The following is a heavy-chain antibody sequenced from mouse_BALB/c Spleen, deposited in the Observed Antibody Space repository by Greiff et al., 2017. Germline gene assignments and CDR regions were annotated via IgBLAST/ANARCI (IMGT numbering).Heavy chain of an antibody. V-gene: IGHV2-6-7*01. CDR2: IWGDGST. CDR3: ARVRRSYYYAMDY. CDR1: GFSLTGYG. J-gene: IGHJ4*01. D-gene: IGHD1-1*01. Sequence: VQLQQSGPGLVAPLQSLSITCTVSGFSLTGYGVNWVRQPPGKGLEWLGMIWGDGSTDYNSALKSRLSISKDNSKSQVFLKMNSLQTDDTARYYCARVRRSYYYAMDYWGQGTSVTVSS.